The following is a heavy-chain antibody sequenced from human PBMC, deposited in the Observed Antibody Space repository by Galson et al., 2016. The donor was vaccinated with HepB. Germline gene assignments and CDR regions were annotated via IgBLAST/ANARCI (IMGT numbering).Heavy chain of an antibody. V-gene: IGHV4-39*01. D-gene: IGHD3-10*01. CDR2: VSDSGDS. CDR1: GGSIINNYY. CDR3: ARHITFNYGGGTYFTAHLDS. Sequence: SETLSLTCTVSGGSIINNYYWAWIRQPPGKGPEWIGTVSDSGDSFINPSLQSRVAISIDTSKNQFSLKLTSVTAADTTVYYCARHITFNYGGGTYFTAHLDSWGRGILVTVSS. J-gene: IGHJ4*02.